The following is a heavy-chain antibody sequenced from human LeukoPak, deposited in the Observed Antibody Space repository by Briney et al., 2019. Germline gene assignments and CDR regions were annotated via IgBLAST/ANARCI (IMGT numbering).Heavy chain of an antibody. D-gene: IGHD3-3*01. CDR3: ARDKPNWSGYGSGFDY. Sequence: PSETLSLTCTVSGGSISSGSYYWSWIRQPAGKGLEWIGRIYTSGSTNYNPSLKSRVTISVDTSKNQFSLKLSSVTAADTAVYYCARDKPNWSGYGSGFDYWGQGTLVTVSS. CDR1: GGSISSGSYY. V-gene: IGHV4-61*02. CDR2: IYTSGST. J-gene: IGHJ4*02.